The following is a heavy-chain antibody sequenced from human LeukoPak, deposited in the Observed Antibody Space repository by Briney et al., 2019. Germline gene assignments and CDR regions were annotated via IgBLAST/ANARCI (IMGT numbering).Heavy chain of an antibody. J-gene: IGHJ6*02. V-gene: IGHV4-31*03. CDR1: GGSISSGGYY. D-gene: IGHD5-18*01. Sequence: SESLSLTCTVSGGSISSGGYYWSWIRQHPGKGLEWIGYIYYSGSTYYNPSLKSRVTISVDTSKNQFSLKLSSVTAADTAAYYCASHSYGYYYGMDVWGQGTTVTVSS. CDR2: IYYSGST. CDR3: ASHSYGYYYGMDV.